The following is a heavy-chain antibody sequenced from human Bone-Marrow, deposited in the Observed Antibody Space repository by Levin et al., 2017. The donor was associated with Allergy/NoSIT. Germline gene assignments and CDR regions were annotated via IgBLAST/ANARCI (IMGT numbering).Heavy chain of an antibody. J-gene: IGHJ6*02. CDR3: VRDGQVGNIRPWPGMDV. V-gene: IGHV3-74*01. CDR1: GFTFSTYW. CDR2: INGDQSSA. D-gene: IGHD2-2*01. Sequence: RSGGSLRLSCTVSGFTFSTYWMHWVRQAPGKGLAWVTRINGDQSSASYADSVQGRFTISRDNAKNTVYLQMNSLRVEDTAVYYCVRDGQVGNIRPWPGMDVWGQGTTVTVSS.